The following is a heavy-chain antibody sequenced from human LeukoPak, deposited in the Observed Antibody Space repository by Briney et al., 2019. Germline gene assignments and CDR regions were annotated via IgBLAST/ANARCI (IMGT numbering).Heavy chain of an antibody. D-gene: IGHD1-26*01. CDR1: GFTFSSYA. CDR3: ATSGNYYLKY. CDR2: ITSSSTNI. J-gene: IGHJ4*02. Sequence: GGSLRLSCAASGFTFSSYAMSWVRQAPGKGLEWVSHITSSSTNIYYADSVKGRFTISRDNAKNALSLQMNSLRDEDTAVYYCATSGNYYLKYWGQGTLVTVSS. V-gene: IGHV3-48*02.